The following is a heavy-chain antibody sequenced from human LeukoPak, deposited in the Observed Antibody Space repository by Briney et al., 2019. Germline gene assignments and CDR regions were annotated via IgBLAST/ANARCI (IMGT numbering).Heavy chain of an antibody. CDR1: GGTFSSYA. Sequence: ASVKVSCKASGGTFSSYAISWVRQAPGQGLEWMGRIIPSLGIANYAQKFQGRVTITADKSTSTAYMELSSLRSEDTAVYYCARGPVDIVVVPADFDYSDYDYFDYWGQGTLVTVSS. CDR2: IIPSLGIA. D-gene: IGHD2-2*03. CDR3: ARGPVDIVVVPADFDYSDYDYFDY. V-gene: IGHV1-69*04. J-gene: IGHJ4*02.